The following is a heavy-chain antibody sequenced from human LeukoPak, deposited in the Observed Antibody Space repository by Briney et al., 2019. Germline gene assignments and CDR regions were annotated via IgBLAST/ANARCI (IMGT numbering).Heavy chain of an antibody. J-gene: IGHJ4*02. CDR2: ISTTGSSI. D-gene: IGHD3-3*01. V-gene: IGHV3-48*03. Sequence: GGSLRLSCAASGFTFSSYEMNWVRQASGKGLEWVSYISTTGSSIYYADSVKGRFTISRDNAKNSLYLQMNSLRAEDTAVYYCARGITSGPRRYDVRNFDYWGQGTPVTVSS. CDR3: ARGITSGPRRYDVRNFDY. CDR1: GFTFSSYE.